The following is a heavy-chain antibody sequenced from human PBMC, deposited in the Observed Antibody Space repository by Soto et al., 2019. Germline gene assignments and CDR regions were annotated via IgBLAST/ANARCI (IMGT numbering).Heavy chain of an antibody. Sequence: SETLSLTCTVSGGSISSSSYYWGWIRQPPGKGLEWIGSIYYSGSTYYNPSLKSRVPISVDTSKNQFSRKRSSVTAADTAVYYCASQTLGEQQLVKALVYYYYMDVWGKGTTVTVSS. V-gene: IGHV4-39*01. CDR1: GGSISSSSYY. D-gene: IGHD6-13*01. CDR2: IYYSGST. J-gene: IGHJ6*03. CDR3: ASQTLGEQQLVKALVYYYYMDV.